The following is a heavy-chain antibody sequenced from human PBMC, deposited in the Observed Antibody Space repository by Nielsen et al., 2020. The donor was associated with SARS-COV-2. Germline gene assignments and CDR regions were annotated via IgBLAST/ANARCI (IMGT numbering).Heavy chain of an antibody. J-gene: IGHJ6*02. CDR1: GFTFSSYA. D-gene: IGHD6-19*01. Sequence: GESLKISCAASGFTFSSYAMSWVRQAPGKGLEWVSSISSSSSYIYYADSVKGRFTISRDNAKNSLYLQMNSLRAEDTAVYYCARDSSSGWIPRYYYYGMDVWGQGTTVTVSS. V-gene: IGHV3-21*01. CDR3: ARDSSSGWIPRYYYYGMDV. CDR2: ISSSSSYI.